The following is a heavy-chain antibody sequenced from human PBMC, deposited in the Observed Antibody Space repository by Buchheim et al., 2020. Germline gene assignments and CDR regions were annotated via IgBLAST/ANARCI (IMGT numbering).Heavy chain of an antibody. Sequence: EVQLLESGGGLVQPGGSLRLSCAASGFTFSSYAMSWVRQAPGKGLEWVSAISGSGGSTYSADSVKGRFTISRDNSKNTLYLQMNSLRAEDTAVYYCAKVGYRELDSAWDLHKYYFDYWGQGTL. V-gene: IGHV3-23*01. CDR2: ISGSGGST. J-gene: IGHJ4*02. CDR3: AKVGYRELDSAWDLHKYYFDY. CDR1: GFTFSSYA. D-gene: IGHD1-26*01.